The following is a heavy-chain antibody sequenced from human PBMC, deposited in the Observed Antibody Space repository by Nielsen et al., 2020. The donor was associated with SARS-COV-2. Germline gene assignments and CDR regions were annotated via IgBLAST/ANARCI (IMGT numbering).Heavy chain of an antibody. D-gene: IGHD6-19*01. J-gene: IGHJ4*02. CDR2: IYYSGST. CDR3: ASAKPNPIAVAGPFDY. V-gene: IGHV4-39*07. Sequence: WIRQPPGKGLEWIGSIYYSGSTYYNPSLKSRVTISVDTSKNQFSLKLSSVTAADTAVYYCASAKPNPIAVAGPFDYWGQGTLVTVSS.